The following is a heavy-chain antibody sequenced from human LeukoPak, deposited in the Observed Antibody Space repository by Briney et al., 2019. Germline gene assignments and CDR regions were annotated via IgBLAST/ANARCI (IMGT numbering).Heavy chain of an antibody. V-gene: IGHV4-61*02. Sequence: SETLSLTCTVSGGSISSGSYYWSWIRQPAGKGLEWIGRIYTSGSTNYNPSLKSRVTMSVDTSKNQFSLKLSSVTAADTAVYYCARISSSWFDPWGQGTLVTVSS. CDR3: ARISSSWFDP. CDR2: IYTSGST. CDR1: GGSISSGSYY. J-gene: IGHJ5*02.